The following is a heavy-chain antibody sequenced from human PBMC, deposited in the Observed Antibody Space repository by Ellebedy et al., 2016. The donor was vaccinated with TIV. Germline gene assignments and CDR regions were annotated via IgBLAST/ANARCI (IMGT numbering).Heavy chain of an antibody. Sequence: SETLSLTXTVSGGSITSYNWGWIRQSPGKGLEWIGYIYYSGRANYNPSLKNRVTISVDTLKNQFSLKLSSVTAADTAVYFCARDVYSVSGYNYQYMDVWGRGTTVTVS. CDR3: ARDVYSVSGYNYQYMDV. CDR1: GGSITSYN. D-gene: IGHD3-3*01. V-gene: IGHV4-59*13. CDR2: IYYSGRA. J-gene: IGHJ6*03.